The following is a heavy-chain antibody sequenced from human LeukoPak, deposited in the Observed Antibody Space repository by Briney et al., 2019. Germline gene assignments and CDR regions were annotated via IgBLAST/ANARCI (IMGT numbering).Heavy chain of an antibody. J-gene: IGHJ4*02. CDR1: GFTVSTNY. Sequence: GGSLRLSCAASGFTVSTNYMSWVRQAPGKGLEWVSVIYSGGSTYYADSVKGRFTISRDNSKNTVYLHMNSLRAEDTAVYYCARDSSDYYYYFDCWGQGTLVTVSS. CDR2: IYSGGST. V-gene: IGHV3-53*01. CDR3: ARDSSDYYYYFDC. D-gene: IGHD3-22*01.